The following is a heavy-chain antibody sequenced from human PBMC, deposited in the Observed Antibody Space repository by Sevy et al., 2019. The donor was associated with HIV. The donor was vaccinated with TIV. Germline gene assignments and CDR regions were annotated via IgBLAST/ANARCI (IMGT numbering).Heavy chain of an antibody. D-gene: IGHD3-3*01. J-gene: IGHJ6*02. CDR2: MSWDGDST. CDR1: GFTFDDYT. Sequence: GGSLRLSCADSGFTFDDYTMHWVRQAPGKGLEWVSLMSWDGDSTNYADSVKGRFTISRDNSKNSLYLQMNSLRTEDTALYYCAKDRGFDYGMDVWGQGTTVTVSS. V-gene: IGHV3-43*01. CDR3: AKDRGFDYGMDV.